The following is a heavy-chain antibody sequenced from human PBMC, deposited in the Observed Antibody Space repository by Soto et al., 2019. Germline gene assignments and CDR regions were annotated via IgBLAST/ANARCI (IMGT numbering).Heavy chain of an antibody. CDR1: GFTVSNNY. J-gene: IGHJ6*02. CDR2: IYSGGST. V-gene: IGHV3-66*01. CDR3: ARDLDSRAHYGMDV. Sequence: EVQLVESGGGLVQPGGSLRVSCAASGFTVSNNYMSWVRQAPGKGLEWVSVIYSGGSTYYADSVKGRFTISRDNSKNTLYLQMNSLRAEDTGVYYCARDLDSRAHYGMDVWGQGTMVTVSS.